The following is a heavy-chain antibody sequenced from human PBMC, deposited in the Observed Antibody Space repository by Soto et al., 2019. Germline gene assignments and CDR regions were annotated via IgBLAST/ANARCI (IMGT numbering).Heavy chain of an antibody. CDR1: GFTFSSYG. Sequence: QVQLVESGGGVVQPGRSLRLSCAASGFTFSSYGMHWVRQAPGKGLEWVAVISYDGSNKYYADSVKGRFTISRDNSKNTLYLQMNSLRAEDTAVYYCAKEGGPYSSGWYNWFDPWGQGTLVTVSS. D-gene: IGHD6-19*01. V-gene: IGHV3-30*18. J-gene: IGHJ5*02. CDR2: ISYDGSNK. CDR3: AKEGGPYSSGWYNWFDP.